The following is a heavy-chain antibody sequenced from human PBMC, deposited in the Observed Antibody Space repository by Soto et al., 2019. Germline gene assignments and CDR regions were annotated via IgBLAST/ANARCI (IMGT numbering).Heavy chain of an antibody. CDR1: GYTFTSYG. Sequence: SVKVSCKASGYTFTSYGISWVRQAPGQGLEWMGGIIPIFGTANYAQKFQGRVTITADESTSTAYMELSSLRSEDTAVYYCARRDSSGYRYYYYGMDVWGQGTTVTVSS. D-gene: IGHD3-22*01. CDR2: IIPIFGTA. V-gene: IGHV1-69*13. CDR3: ARRDSSGYRYYYYGMDV. J-gene: IGHJ6*02.